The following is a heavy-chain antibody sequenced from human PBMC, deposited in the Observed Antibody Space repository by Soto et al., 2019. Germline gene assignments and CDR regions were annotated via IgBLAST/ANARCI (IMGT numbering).Heavy chain of an antibody. CDR2: IFYSGST. J-gene: IGHJ5*01. CDR3: ARDTGYFDGSGYYYGLDS. CDR1: GDSVRRGSYY. D-gene: IGHD3-22*01. V-gene: IGHV4-61*01. Sequence: SETLSLTCTVSGDSVRRGSYYWSWIRQSPGKGLEWIGHIFYSGSTTYNPSLQSRVTISLNTSKNQFSLKLTSVTAADTAMYFCARDTGYFDGSGYYYGLDSWGQGTLVTVSS.